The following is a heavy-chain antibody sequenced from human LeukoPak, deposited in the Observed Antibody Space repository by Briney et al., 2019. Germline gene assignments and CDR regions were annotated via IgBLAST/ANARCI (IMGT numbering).Heavy chain of an antibody. CDR2: ISSSSSYI. CDR3: ARGVGALAPDAFDI. Sequence: GGSLRLSCAASGFTFSSYSMNWVRQAPGKGPEWVSSISSSSSYIYYADSVKGRFTISRDNAKNSLYLQMNSLRAEDTAVYYCARGVGALAPDAFDIWGQGTMVTVSS. J-gene: IGHJ3*02. V-gene: IGHV3-21*01. CDR1: GFTFSSYS. D-gene: IGHD1-26*01.